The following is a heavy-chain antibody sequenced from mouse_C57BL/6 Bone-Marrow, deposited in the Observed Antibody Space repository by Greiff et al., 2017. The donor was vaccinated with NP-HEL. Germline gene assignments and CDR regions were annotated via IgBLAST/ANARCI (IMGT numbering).Heavy chain of an antibody. CDR2: IYPGSGNT. CDR1: GYSFTSYY. Sequence: VMLVESGPELVKPGASVKISCKASGYSFTSYYIHWVKQRPGQGLEWIGWIYPGSGNTKYNEKFKGKATLTADTSSSTAYMQLSSLTSEDSAVYYCARNPSYGSSYDYWGQGTTLTVSS. D-gene: IGHD1-1*01. J-gene: IGHJ2*01. CDR3: ARNPSYGSSYDY. V-gene: IGHV1-66*01.